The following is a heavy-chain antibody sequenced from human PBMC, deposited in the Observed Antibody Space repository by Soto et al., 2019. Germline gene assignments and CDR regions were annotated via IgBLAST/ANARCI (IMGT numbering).Heavy chain of an antibody. D-gene: IGHD3-16*01. J-gene: IGHJ4*02. CDR1: GFTFSSYA. CDR3: AKGGLESSHGTVDN. V-gene: IGHV3-30-3*01. CDR2: ISYDGSNK. Sequence: QVQLVESGGGVVQPGRSLRLSCAASGFTFSSYAMHWVRQAPGKGLEWVAVISYDGSNKYYADSVKGRFTISRDTSKNTVYLHMDSLRVEDTAVYYCAKGGLESSHGTVDNWGQGTLVTVSS.